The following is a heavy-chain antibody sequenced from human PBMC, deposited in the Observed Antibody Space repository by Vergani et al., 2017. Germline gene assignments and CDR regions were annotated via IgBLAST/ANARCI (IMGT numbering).Heavy chain of an antibody. D-gene: IGHD1-26*01. J-gene: IGHJ6*03. CDR2: INHSGST. CDR3: ARADSGSPRYYYYYRDV. Sequence: QVQLQQWGAGLLKPSETLSLTCAVYGGSFSGYYWSWIRQPPGKGLEWIGEINHSGSTNYNPSLKSRVTISVDTSKNQFSLKLSSVTAADTAVYYCARADSGSPRYYYYYRDVWGQGTTVTVSS. V-gene: IGHV4-34*01. CDR1: GGSFSGYY.